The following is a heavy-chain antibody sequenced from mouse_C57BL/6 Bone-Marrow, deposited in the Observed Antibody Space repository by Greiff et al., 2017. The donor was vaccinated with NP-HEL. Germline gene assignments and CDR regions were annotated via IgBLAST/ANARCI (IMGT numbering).Heavy chain of an antibody. D-gene: IGHD1-1*01. CDR2: IYPGSGST. V-gene: IGHV1-55*01. J-gene: IGHJ1*03. CDR3: ARPGSGYFDV. CDR1: GYTFTSYW. Sequence: QVQLKQPGAELVKPGASVKMSCKASGYTFTSYWITWVKQRPGHGLEWIGDIYPGSGSTNYNEKFKSKATLTVDTSSSTAYMQLSSLTSEDSAVYYCARPGSGYFDVWGTGTTVTVSS.